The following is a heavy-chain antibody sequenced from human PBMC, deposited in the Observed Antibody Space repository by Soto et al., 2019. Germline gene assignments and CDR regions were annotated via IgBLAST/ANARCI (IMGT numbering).Heavy chain of an antibody. Sequence: SETMSLTCTVSGGSMSSSNHYWGWIRQPPGKGLEGMGSIYYSGSTYYNPSLKSRVTISVDTSRKQFSLKLSSVIAADTAVYYCARRGTCSGSPSCGMDVWGQGTTVTVSS. CDR1: GGSMSSSNHY. D-gene: IGHD3-10*02. J-gene: IGHJ6*02. V-gene: IGHV4-39*01. CDR2: IYYSGST. CDR3: ARRGTCSGSPSCGMDV.